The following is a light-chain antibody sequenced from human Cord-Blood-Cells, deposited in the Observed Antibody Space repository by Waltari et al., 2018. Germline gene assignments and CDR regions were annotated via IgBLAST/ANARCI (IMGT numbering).Light chain of an antibody. Sequence: DIQMTQPPPTLSASVGDRVTITCRASQSISSWLAWYQQKPGKAPKLLIYKASSLESGVPSRFSGSGSGTEFTLTISSLQPDDFATYYCQQYNSYPWTFGQGTKVEIK. CDR2: KAS. J-gene: IGKJ1*01. V-gene: IGKV1-5*03. CDR3: QQYNSYPWT. CDR1: QSISSW.